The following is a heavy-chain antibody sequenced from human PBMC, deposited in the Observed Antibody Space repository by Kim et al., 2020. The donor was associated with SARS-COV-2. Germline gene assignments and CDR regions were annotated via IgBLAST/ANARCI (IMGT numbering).Heavy chain of an antibody. Sequence: SVKVSCKASGGTFSSYAISWVRQAPGQGLEWMGGIIPIFGTANYAQKFQGRVTITADESTSTAYMELSSLRSEDTAVYYCARGGGAAADPPGGWFDPWGQGTLVTVSS. CDR1: GGTFSSYA. CDR3: ARGGGAAADPPGGWFDP. J-gene: IGHJ5*02. D-gene: IGHD6-13*01. V-gene: IGHV1-69*13. CDR2: IIPIFGTA.